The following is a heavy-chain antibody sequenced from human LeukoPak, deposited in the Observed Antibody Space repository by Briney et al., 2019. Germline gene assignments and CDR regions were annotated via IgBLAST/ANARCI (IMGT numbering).Heavy chain of an antibody. J-gene: IGHJ5*02. CDR2: MNPNSGNT. V-gene: IGHV1-8*02. D-gene: IGHD6-6*01. CDR1: GYTFTSYY. CDR3: ARSLNRRAARPGVGPSIPIYNWFDP. Sequence: GALVKVSCKASGYTFTSYYMHWVRQATGQGLEWMGWMNPNSGNTGYAQKFQGRVTMTRNTSISTAYMELSSLRSEDTAVYYCARSLNRRAARPGVGPSIPIYNWFDPWGQGTLVTVSP.